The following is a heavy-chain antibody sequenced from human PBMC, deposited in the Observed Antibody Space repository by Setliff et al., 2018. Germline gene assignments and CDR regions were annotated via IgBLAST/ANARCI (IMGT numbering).Heavy chain of an antibody. CDR1: GFTFSSYW. CDR2: IKQDGSVK. CDR3: ARDPHFDS. J-gene: IGHJ4*02. Sequence: GGSLRLSCAASGFTFSSYWMNWVRQAPGRGLEWVANIKQDGSVKNYVDSVKGRFSISRDNTKNSLYLQMNSLRAEDTAVYYCARDPHFDSWGQGTLVTVSS. V-gene: IGHV3-7*01.